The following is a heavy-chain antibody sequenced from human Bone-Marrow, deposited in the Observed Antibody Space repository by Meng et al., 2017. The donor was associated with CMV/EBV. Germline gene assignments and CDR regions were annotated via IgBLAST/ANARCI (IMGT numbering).Heavy chain of an antibody. CDR3: ARDVSPRSSAYFAIYYFYALAV. D-gene: IGHD2-21*01. V-gene: IGHV3-21*01. CDR1: GFTFSSYW. J-gene: IGHJ6*02. CDR2: ISNSGAYI. Sequence: GGSLRLSCAASGFTFSSYWMSWVRQAPGKGLEWVASISNSGAYIYYSDSVKGRFTISRDNAQNSLFLHMDSLRAEDSAVYYCARDVSPRSSAYFAIYYFYALAVWGQGTTVPIYS.